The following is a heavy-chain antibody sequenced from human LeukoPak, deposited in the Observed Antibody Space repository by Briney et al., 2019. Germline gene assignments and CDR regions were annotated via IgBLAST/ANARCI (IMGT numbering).Heavy chain of an antibody. D-gene: IGHD2-15*01. V-gene: IGHV4-38-2*01. CDR2: IYHSGST. Sequence: SETLSLTCAVSGYSISSGYYWGWIQQPPGKGLEWIGSIYHSGSTYYNPSLKSRVTISVDTSKNQFSLKLSSVTAADTAVYYCASGQGVVVAAGRDWGQGTLVTVSS. J-gene: IGHJ4*02. CDR1: GYSISSGYY. CDR3: ASGQGVVVAAGRD.